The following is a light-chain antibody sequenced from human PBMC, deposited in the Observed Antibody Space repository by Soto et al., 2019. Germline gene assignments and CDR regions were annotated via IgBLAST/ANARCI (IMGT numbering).Light chain of an antibody. CDR1: QRVRSC. CDR3: QQRSNWLLT. CDR2: DAS. V-gene: IGKV3-11*01. J-gene: IGKJ4*01. Sequence: EIVLTQSPATLSLSPGDRATLSCRASQRVRSCLAWYQQKPVQAPRLLIYDASNRATGIPARFSGSGSGTDFTLTISSLEPEDFAVYYCQQRSNWLLTFGGATKVEIK.